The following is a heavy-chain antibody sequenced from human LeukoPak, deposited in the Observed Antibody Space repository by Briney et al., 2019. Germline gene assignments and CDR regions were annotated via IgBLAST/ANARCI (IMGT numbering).Heavy chain of an antibody. D-gene: IGHD3-16*01. J-gene: IGHJ4*02. Sequence: GGSLRLSCAATGFTFSSYSMNWVRQAPGKGLEWVSSISSSSSCIYYADSVKGRFTISRDNAKNSLYLQMNSLRAEDTAVYYCARADSYDYVWGSYIGLFDYWGQGTLVTVSS. CDR2: ISSSSSCI. V-gene: IGHV3-21*01. CDR3: ARADSYDYVWGSYIGLFDY. CDR1: GFTFSSYS.